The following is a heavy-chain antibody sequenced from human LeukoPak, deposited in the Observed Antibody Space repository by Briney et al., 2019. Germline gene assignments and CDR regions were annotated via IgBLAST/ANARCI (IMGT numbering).Heavy chain of an antibody. V-gene: IGHV1-69*04. Sequence: SVTVSCKASGGTFSSYAISWVRQAPGQGLEWMGRIIPILGIANYAQKFQGRVTITADKSTSTAYMELSSLRSEDTAVYYCARWYSYGDIDYWGQGTLVTVSS. CDR2: IIPILGIA. J-gene: IGHJ4*02. CDR3: ARWYSYGDIDY. CDR1: GGTFSSYA. D-gene: IGHD5-18*01.